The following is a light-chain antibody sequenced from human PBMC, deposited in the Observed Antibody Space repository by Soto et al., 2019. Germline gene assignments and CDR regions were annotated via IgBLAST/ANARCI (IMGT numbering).Light chain of an antibody. CDR2: DAS. Sequence: EIVLTQSPGTPSLSPGERASLSCSASQSVSSNLAWYQQKPGQAPRLLIYDASSRATGIPDRFSGSGSGTDFTLTISRLEPEDFAVYYCQQYGSSAITFGQGTRLEIK. CDR1: QSVSSN. J-gene: IGKJ5*01. CDR3: QQYGSSAIT. V-gene: IGKV3-20*01.